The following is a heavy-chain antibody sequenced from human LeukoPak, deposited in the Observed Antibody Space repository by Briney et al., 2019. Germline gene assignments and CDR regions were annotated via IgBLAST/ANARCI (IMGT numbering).Heavy chain of an antibody. Sequence: GASVKVSCKASGYTFTSYDINWVRQATGQGLEWMGWMNPNSGNTGYAQKFQGRVTMTTDTSTSTAYMELRSLRSDDTAVYYCARETYYDYVWGSYRYHNRGYYFDYWGQGTLVTVSS. J-gene: IGHJ4*02. CDR1: GYTFTSYD. CDR3: ARETYYDYVWGSYRYHNRGYYFDY. V-gene: IGHV1-8*01. CDR2: MNPNSGNT. D-gene: IGHD3-16*02.